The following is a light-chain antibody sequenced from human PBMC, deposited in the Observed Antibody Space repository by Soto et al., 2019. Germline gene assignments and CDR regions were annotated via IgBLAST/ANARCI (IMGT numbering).Light chain of an antibody. CDR2: DAS. CDR1: QSISSW. Sequence: DIQITQSPSTLSASIVDSVTITCLASQSISSWLAWYQQKPGKAPKLLIYDASSLESGVPSRFSGSGSGTEFTLTISSLQPDDFATYYCQQYNSYSPVTCGGGTKVDIK. J-gene: IGKJ4*01. CDR3: QQYNSYSPVT. V-gene: IGKV1-5*01.